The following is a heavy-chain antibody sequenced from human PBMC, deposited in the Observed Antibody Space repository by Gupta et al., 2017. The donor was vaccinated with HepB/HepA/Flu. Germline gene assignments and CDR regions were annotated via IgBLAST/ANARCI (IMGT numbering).Heavy chain of an antibody. D-gene: IGHD3-22*01. J-gene: IGHJ4*02. V-gene: IGHV1-2*02. CDR3: ARVQYYFDSSGPSAYYFDY. CDR2: INPNTGDP. Sequence: LQLVQSVAEVRKPGSAVKVSCQSSGYSFWFYYIHWVRQDPGQGLEWMGSINPNTGDPTYAQQFQGRGTMTRDKSIDTAYMDLNRLRSDDTAVYYCARVQYYFDSSGPSAYYFDYWGQGTLVTVSS. CDR1: GYSFWFYY.